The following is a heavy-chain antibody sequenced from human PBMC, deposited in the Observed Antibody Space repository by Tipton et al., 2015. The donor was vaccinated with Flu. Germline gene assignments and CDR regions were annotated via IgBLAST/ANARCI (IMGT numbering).Heavy chain of an antibody. J-gene: IGHJ5*02. CDR2: IFPSGTT. V-gene: IGHV4-39*01. CDR1: SGSIRSTNYF. D-gene: IGHD2-15*01. CDR3: AGRTFGSPNH. Sequence: GLVKPSETLSLTCTVSSGSIRSTNYFCAWIRQPPGKRLELIGSIFPSGTTYYNPFLKSRVTISVDTSKNQLSLRLNSVTAADTAVYYCAGRTFGSPNHWGQGTLVTVSS.